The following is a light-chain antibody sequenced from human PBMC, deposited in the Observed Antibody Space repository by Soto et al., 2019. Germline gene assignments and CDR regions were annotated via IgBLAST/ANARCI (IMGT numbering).Light chain of an antibody. Sequence: EIVLTESPATLSLSPGERATLSCRAGQSVSSCLAWYQQKPGQAHRLLIYDASNRATGIPARFSGSGSGTDFTLTTSSLEPEDLAVYYGQQRSNWHAFTFGGGTKVEIK. CDR1: QSVSSC. J-gene: IGKJ4*01. CDR2: DAS. V-gene: IGKV3-11*01. CDR3: QQRSNWHAFT.